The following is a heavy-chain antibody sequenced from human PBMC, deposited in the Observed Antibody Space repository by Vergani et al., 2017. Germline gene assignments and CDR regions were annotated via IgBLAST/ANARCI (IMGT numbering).Heavy chain of an antibody. CDR3: AKVGRSEVAGTFGAFDI. J-gene: IGHJ3*02. CDR1: GITFKNAW. Sequence: EVQVVESGGGLIKPGGSLRLSCVVSGITFKNAWINWVRQAPGEGLEWVSTLSASDRRTHYADSVKGRFTISRDISKNTLFLHMNSLRPEDTAVYYCAKVGRSEVAGTFGAFDIWGQGTMVTVSS. V-gene: IGHV3-23*04. CDR2: LSASDRRT. D-gene: IGHD6-19*01.